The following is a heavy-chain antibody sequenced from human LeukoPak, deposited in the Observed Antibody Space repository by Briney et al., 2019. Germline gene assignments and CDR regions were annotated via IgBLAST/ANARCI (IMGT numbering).Heavy chain of an antibody. Sequence: GGSPRLSCAASGFTFSSYSMNWVRQAPGKGLEWVSSISSSSSYIYYADSVKGRFTISRDNAKNSLYLQMNSLRAEDTAVYYCARDLSIAAAGTEGPNFDYWGQGTLVTVSS. CDR2: ISSSSSYI. CDR1: GFTFSSYS. D-gene: IGHD6-13*01. J-gene: IGHJ4*02. CDR3: ARDLSIAAAGTEGPNFDY. V-gene: IGHV3-21*01.